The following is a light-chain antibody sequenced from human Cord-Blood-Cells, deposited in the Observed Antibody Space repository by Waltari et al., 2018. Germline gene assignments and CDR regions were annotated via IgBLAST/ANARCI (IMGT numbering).Light chain of an antibody. CDR1: QSISSW. CDR2: DAS. CDR3: QQYNSYSYT. V-gene: IGKV1-5*01. Sequence: DIQMTQSPSTLSASVGDRVTITCRASQSISSWLALDQQKPGKAPQLLIYDASSLESGVPSRFSGSGSGTEFTLTISSLQPDDFATYYCQQYNSYSYTFGQGTKLEIK. J-gene: IGKJ2*01.